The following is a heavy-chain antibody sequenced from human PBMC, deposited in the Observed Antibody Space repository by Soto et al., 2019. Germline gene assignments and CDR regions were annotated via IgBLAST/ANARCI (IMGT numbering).Heavy chain of an antibody. CDR1: GFTFTNFF. Sequence: ASVKVSCKASGFTFTNFFMHWVRQAPGQGPEWMGVINPIGTPSSYAQKFQDRFIMTRDTSTSTVYMELNSLTSEDTATYYCVRDNSATFLPTPGDEKTGWRGWWFDPWGQGTLVTVSS. V-gene: IGHV1-46*03. J-gene: IGHJ5*02. D-gene: IGHD2-15*01. CDR2: INPIGTPS. CDR3: VRDNSATFLPTPGDEKTGWRGWWFDP.